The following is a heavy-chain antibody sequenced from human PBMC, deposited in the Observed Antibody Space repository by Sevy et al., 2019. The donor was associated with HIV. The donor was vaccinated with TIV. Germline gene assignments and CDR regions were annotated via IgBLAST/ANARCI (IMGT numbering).Heavy chain of an antibody. V-gene: IGHV4-39*01. CDR1: GGSISSSSYY. Sequence: SETLSLTRTVSGGSISSSSYYWGWIRQPPGKGLEWIGSIYYSGSTYYNPSLKSRVTISVDTSKNQFSLKLSSVTAADTAVYYCARLLSGYSSGWPLIPEGFGWFDPWGQGTLVTVSS. CDR3: ARLLSGYSSGWPLIPEGFGWFDP. CDR2: IYYSGST. J-gene: IGHJ5*02. D-gene: IGHD6-19*01.